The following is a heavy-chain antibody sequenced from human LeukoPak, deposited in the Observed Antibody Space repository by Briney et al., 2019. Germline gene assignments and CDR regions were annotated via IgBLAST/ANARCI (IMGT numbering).Heavy chain of an antibody. J-gene: IGHJ4*02. V-gene: IGHV3-48*02. Sequence: GGSLRLSCAASGFTFGSSRMTWVRQAPGEGLEWVSYISRSSSTIYYADSVKGRFTISRDNAKNSLYLQMNSLRDEDTAVYYCARDSSGRGTSLDYWGQGTLVTVSS. CDR3: ARDSSGRGTSLDY. CDR2: ISRSSSTI. CDR1: GFTFGSSR. D-gene: IGHD6-19*01.